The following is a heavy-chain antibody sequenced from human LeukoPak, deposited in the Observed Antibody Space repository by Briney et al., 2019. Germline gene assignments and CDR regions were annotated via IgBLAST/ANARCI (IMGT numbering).Heavy chain of an antibody. V-gene: IGHV3-74*01. D-gene: IGHD1-26*01. Sequence: PGGSLRLSCAASGFTFSSYWMHWVRQAPGKGLVWVSHINSDGSTTNYADSVKGRFTISRDNAKNTLYLQMNSLRAEDTAMYYCARRSSGSPPFYFDYWGQGTLVTVSS. CDR3: ARRSSGSPPFYFDY. CDR2: INSDGSTT. J-gene: IGHJ4*02. CDR1: GFTFSSYW.